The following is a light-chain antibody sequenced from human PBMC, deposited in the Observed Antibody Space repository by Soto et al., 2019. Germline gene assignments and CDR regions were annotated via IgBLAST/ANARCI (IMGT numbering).Light chain of an antibody. J-gene: IGKJ5*01. CDR3: QQRSNWPPIT. Sequence: EIVLTQSPATLSLSPGERATLSCRASQSVSTFLAWYQQKPGQAPRLLIYDASNRASGIPARFSGSGSGTDFTLTISSLEPEDSAVYYCQQRSNWPPITFGHGTRLEIK. CDR1: QSVSTF. CDR2: DAS. V-gene: IGKV3-11*01.